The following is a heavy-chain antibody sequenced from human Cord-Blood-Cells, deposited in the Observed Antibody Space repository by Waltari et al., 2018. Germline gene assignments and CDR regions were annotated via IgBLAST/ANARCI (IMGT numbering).Heavy chain of an antibody. CDR2: NNPNSGGT. D-gene: IGHD6-13*01. CDR3: ARDTYSSSWYVWFDP. V-gene: IGHV1-2*02. J-gene: IGHJ5*02. CDR1: GYTFTGYY. Sequence: QVQLVQSGAEVKKPGASVKVSCKASGYTFTGYYMHWVRQAPGQGLEWRGWNNPNSGGTNYAQKFQGRVTMTRDTSISTAYMELSRLRSDDTAVYYCARDTYSSSWYVWFDPWGQGTLVTVSS.